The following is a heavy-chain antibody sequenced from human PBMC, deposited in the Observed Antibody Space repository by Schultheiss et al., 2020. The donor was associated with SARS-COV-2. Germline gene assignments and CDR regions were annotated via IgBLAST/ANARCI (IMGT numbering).Heavy chain of an antibody. Sequence: GESLKISCAASGFTFSSYGMHWVRQAPGKGLEWVAVIWYDGSNKYYADSVKGRFTISRDNSKNTLYLQMNSLRAEDTAVYYCARTNYDSSGYYLDYWGQGTLVTVSS. CDR1: GFTFSSYG. D-gene: IGHD3-22*01. CDR3: ARTNYDSSGYYLDY. J-gene: IGHJ4*02. CDR2: IWYDGSNK. V-gene: IGHV3-33*01.